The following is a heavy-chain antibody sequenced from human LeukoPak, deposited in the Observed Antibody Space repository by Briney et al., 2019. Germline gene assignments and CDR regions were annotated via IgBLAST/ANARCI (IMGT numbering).Heavy chain of an antibody. CDR3: ARVGCGGDCYPYNWFDP. D-gene: IGHD2-21*01. CDR1: GYTFTGYY. J-gene: IGHJ5*02. CDR2: INPNSGGT. V-gene: IGHV1-2*02. Sequence: ASVKVSCKASGYTFTGYYMHWVRQAPGQGLEWMGWINPNSGGTNYAQKFQGRVTITRDTSISTAYMELSRLRSDDTAVYYCARVGCGGDCYPYNWFDPWGQGTLVTVSS.